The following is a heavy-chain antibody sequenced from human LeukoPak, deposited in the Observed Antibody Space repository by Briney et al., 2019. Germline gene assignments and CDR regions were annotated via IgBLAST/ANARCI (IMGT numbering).Heavy chain of an antibody. J-gene: IGHJ4*02. CDR3: ARASGSSAVPFDF. Sequence: ASVKVSCKASGYTFTSNYMHWVRQAPGQGLEWMGVIAPSSGTTSYAEKFQGRFTMTRDTSTSTLYMELSSLRAEDTAVYYCARASGSSAVPFDFWGQGTLVTVSS. CDR1: GYTFTSNY. D-gene: IGHD3-10*01. V-gene: IGHV1-46*01. CDR2: IAPSSGTT.